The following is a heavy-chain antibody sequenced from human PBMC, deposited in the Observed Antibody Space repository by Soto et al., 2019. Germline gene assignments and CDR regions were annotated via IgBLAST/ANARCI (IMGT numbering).Heavy chain of an antibody. CDR3: ATLPPRVVVALAEFPS. J-gene: IGHJ5*02. Sequence: QVQLRQSGPGLVKPSGTLSLTCFVSGTSISSTYWWTWVRQSPGKGLEWIGEIHHNGGTNYNPALKARLTISVDKANNPFSLRLTSVTAAVSAIYYCATLPPRVVVALAEFPSWGQGALVTVSS. V-gene: IGHV4-4*02. D-gene: IGHD2-21*01. CDR2: IHHNGGT. CDR1: GTSISSTYW.